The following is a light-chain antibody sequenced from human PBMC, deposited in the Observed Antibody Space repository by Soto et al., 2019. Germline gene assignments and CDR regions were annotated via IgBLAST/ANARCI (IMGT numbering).Light chain of an antibody. Sequence: QLVLTQPPSASATPGQRVTISCSGSSSNIGSNTVNWYQQLPGTAPKLLIYTDNQRPSAVPDRFSGSKSGTSASLAISGLQSEDEADYYCAAWDDSLNGVLFGGGTKLTVL. CDR1: SSNIGSNT. J-gene: IGLJ2*01. CDR2: TDN. CDR3: AAWDDSLNGVL. V-gene: IGLV1-44*01.